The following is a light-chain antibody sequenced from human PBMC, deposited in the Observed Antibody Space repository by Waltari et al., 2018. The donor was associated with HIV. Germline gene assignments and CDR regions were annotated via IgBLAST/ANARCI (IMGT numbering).Light chain of an antibody. CDR1: NSDVGGYDY. Sequence: QSALTQPRSVSASPGQSVTISCTGTNSDVGGYDYVSWYQHHPGKAPKLLIYDVSKRPSRVPDRFSASKFGNTASLTISGLQAEDEADYYCWSYAGSYTSVFGTGTQVTVL. CDR2: DVS. CDR3: WSYAGSYTSV. V-gene: IGLV2-11*01. J-gene: IGLJ1*01.